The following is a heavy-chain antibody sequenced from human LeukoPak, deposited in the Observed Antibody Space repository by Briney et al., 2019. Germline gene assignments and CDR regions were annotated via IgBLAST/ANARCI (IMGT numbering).Heavy chain of an antibody. CDR3: AVGSDSSWAYFDY. CDR2: IYPGDSDT. D-gene: IGHD6-13*01. CDR1: GYSFTSYW. J-gene: IGHJ4*02. V-gene: IGHV5-51*01. Sequence: GESLKISCKGSGYSFTSYWIGWVCQMPGKGLEWMGIIYPGDSDTRYSPSFQGQVTISADKSISTAYLQWSSLKASDTAMYYCAVGSDSSWAYFDYWGQGTLVTVSS.